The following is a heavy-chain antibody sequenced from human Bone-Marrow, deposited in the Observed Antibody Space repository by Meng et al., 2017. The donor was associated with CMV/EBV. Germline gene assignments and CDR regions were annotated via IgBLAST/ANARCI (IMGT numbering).Heavy chain of an antibody. V-gene: IGHV1-18*01. Sequence: ASVKVSCKASGGTFSSYAISWVRQAPGQGLEWMGWISAYNGNTNYAQKLQGRVTMTTDTSTSTAYMELRSLRSDDTAVYYCAREGKADSYGLDGSYYYYGMDVWGQGTTVTVSS. J-gene: IGHJ6*02. D-gene: IGHD5-18*01. CDR2: ISAYNGNT. CDR3: AREGKADSYGLDGSYYYYGMDV. CDR1: GGTFSSYA.